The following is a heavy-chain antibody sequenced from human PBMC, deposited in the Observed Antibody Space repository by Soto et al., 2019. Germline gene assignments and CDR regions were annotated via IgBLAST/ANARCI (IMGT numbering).Heavy chain of an antibody. J-gene: IGHJ5*02. D-gene: IGHD6-6*01. V-gene: IGHV5-51*01. CDR2: IYPADSDT. CDR1: GYSFTNSW. CDR3: ARQPNQYSSSSS. Sequence: HGESLKISCQCSGYSFTNSWIGWVRQMPGKGLEWIGIIYPADSDTKYSPSFQGQVAISADKSINTAYLQWSSLKASDTAVYYCARQPNQYSSSSSWGQGTLVTVSS.